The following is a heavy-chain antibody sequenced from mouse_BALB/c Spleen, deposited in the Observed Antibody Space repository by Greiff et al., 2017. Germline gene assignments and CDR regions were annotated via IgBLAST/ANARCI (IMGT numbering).Heavy chain of an antibody. J-gene: IGHJ4*01. CDR3: ARCTTAGYAMDY. CDR1: GYTFTSYW. D-gene: IGHD1-2*01. CDR2: INPSTGYT. V-gene: IGHV1-7*01. Sequence: VQLQQSGADLAKPGASVKMSCKASGYTFTSYWMHWVKQRPGQGLEWIGYINPSTGYTEYNQKFKDKATLTADKSSSTAYMQLSSLTSEDSAVYYCARCTTAGYAMDYWGQGTSVTVSS.